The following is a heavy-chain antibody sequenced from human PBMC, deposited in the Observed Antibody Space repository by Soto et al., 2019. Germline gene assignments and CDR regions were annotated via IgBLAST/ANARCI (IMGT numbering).Heavy chain of an antibody. D-gene: IGHD3-10*01. CDR3: AVFEASGPLDV. CDR1: GFTFNTYN. V-gene: IGHV3-48*02. CDR2: ISSSSKTI. Sequence: HPGGSLRLSCAASGFTFNTYNMNWVRQAPGKGLGWVSFISSSSKTIYYADPVKGRFTMFRDNAKNSLYLQMNSLRDEDTAVYYCAVFEASGPLDVWGQGTKVTVSS. J-gene: IGHJ6*02.